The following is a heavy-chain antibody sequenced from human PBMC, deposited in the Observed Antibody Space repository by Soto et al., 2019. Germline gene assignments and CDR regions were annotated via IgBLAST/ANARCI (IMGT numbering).Heavy chain of an antibody. CDR2: IYYSGST. Sequence: SETLSLTCTVSGGSISSGGYYWSWIRQHPGKGLEWIGYIYYSGSTYYNPSLKSRVTISVDTSKNQFSLKLSSVTAAETAVYYCARDLGGSYGRHTFDYWGQGTLVTVSS. J-gene: IGHJ4*02. CDR3: ARDLGGSYGRHTFDY. V-gene: IGHV4-31*03. CDR1: GGSISSGGYY. D-gene: IGHD1-26*01.